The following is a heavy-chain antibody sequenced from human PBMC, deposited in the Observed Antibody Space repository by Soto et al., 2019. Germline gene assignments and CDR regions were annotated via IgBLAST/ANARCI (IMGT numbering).Heavy chain of an antibody. D-gene: IGHD2-15*01. CDR1: GFTFGDSY. CDR2: ISPGSRYP. J-gene: IGHJ5*02. V-gene: IGHV3-11*06. Sequence: VGSLRLSCAGSGFTFGDSYMSWIRQAPGKGLEWLSYISPGSRYPAYADSVKGRFTTSRDNAKRSLYLQMMSLTAEDTAIYYCVRGGGGGLFDPWGQGTMVTVSS. CDR3: VRGGGGGLFDP.